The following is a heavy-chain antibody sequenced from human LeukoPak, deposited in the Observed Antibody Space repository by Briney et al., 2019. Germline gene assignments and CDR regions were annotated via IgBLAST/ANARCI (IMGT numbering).Heavy chain of an antibody. V-gene: IGHV3-20*04. CDR3: AKDSAFYYIDV. Sequence: GGSLRLSCAASGFTFDDHGMSWVRQAPGKGLEWVSGIKWDGGRTGYADSVKGRFTISRDNSKNTLYLQMNSLKGDDTAVYYCAKDSAFYYIDVWGKGTTVIISS. CDR1: GFTFDDHG. CDR2: IKWDGGRT. D-gene: IGHD3-10*01. J-gene: IGHJ6*03.